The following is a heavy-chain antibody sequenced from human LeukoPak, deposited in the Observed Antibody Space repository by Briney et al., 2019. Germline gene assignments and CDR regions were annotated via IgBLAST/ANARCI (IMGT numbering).Heavy chain of an antibody. D-gene: IGHD3-22*01. CDR1: GFTFSSYA. CDR3: ASLYYYDSSGYWSYYYYYMDV. CDR2: ISGSGGST. Sequence: GGSLRLSCAASGFTFSSYAMSWVRQAPGKGLEWVSAISGSGGSTYYADSVKGRFTISRDNSKNTLYLQMNSLRAEDTAVYYCASLYYYDSSGYWSYYYYYMDVWGKGTTVTVSS. V-gene: IGHV3-23*01. J-gene: IGHJ6*03.